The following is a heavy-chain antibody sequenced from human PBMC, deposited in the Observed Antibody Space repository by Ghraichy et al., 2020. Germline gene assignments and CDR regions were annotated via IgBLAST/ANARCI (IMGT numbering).Heavy chain of an antibody. CDR1: GGSISSSSYY. Sequence: GSLRLSCTVSGGSISSSSYYWGWIRQPPGKGLEWIGSIYYSGSTYYNPSLKSRVTISVDTSKNQFSLKLSSVTAADTAVYYCATGAVWLQPDLWGRGTLVTVSS. J-gene: IGHJ2*01. V-gene: IGHV4-39*01. D-gene: IGHD5-24*01. CDR3: ATGAVWLQPDL. CDR2: IYYSGST.